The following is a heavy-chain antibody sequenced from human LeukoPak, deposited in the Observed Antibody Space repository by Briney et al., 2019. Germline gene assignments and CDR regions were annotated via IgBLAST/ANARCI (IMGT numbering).Heavy chain of an antibody. J-gene: IGHJ3*02. CDR2: IYPGDSET. V-gene: IGHV5-51*01. CDR1: GYSFTSHC. D-gene: IGHD3-22*01. CDR3: ARRYYYDTSGYYLAHDAFDI. Sequence: GESLKISCKGSGYSFTSHCIGWVRQRPGKGLEWMGIIYPGDSETRYSPSFQGQVTISADKSISTACLQWSSLKASDTAMYYCARRYYYDTSGYYLAHDAFDIWGQGTMVTVSS.